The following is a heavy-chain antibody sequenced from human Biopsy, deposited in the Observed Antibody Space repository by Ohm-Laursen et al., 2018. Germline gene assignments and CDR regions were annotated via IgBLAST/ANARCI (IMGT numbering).Heavy chain of an antibody. CDR2: INPNGGDT. D-gene: IGHD3-10*01. V-gene: IGHV1-2*02. CDR1: GYTFTGHY. Sequence: GSSVKVSCKSSGYTFTGHYMHWVRQAPGQGLEWMGWINPNGGDTNYAQKFQGRVTMTTDTSVSTAYMELSRLTFDDTAVYYCARASMIRGVMDVDYWGQGTPVTVSS. CDR3: ARASMIRGVMDVDY. J-gene: IGHJ4*02.